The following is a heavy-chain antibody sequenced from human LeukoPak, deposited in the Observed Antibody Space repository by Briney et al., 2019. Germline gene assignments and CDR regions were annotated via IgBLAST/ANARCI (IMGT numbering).Heavy chain of an antibody. CDR1: GGSISSGGYS. J-gene: IGHJ4*02. D-gene: IGHD6-19*01. Sequence: SETLSLTCAVSGGSISSGGYSWSWIRQPPGKGLEWIGYIYHSGSTYYNPSPKSRVTISVDRSKNQFSLKLSSVTAADTAVYYCARGLGGSGWQEGNYYFDYWGQGTLVTVSS. V-gene: IGHV4-30-2*01. CDR2: IYHSGST. CDR3: ARGLGGSGWQEGNYYFDY.